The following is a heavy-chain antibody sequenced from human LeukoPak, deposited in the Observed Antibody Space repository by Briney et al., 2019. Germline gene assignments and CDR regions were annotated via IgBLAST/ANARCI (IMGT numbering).Heavy chain of an antibody. CDR3: ARDAESSSWPYNWFDP. Sequence: ASVKVSCKASGYTFTSYGISWVRQAPGQGLEWMGWISAYNGNTNYAQKFQGRVTITADESTSTAYMELSSLRSEDTAVYYCARDAESSSWPYNWFDPWGQGTLVTVSS. CDR2: ISAYNGNT. V-gene: IGHV1-18*01. D-gene: IGHD6-13*01. J-gene: IGHJ5*02. CDR1: GYTFTSYG.